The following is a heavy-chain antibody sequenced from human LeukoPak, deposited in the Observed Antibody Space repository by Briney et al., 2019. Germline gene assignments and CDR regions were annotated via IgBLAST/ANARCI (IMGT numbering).Heavy chain of an antibody. CDR2: INHSGST. Sequence: SETLSLTCAVYGGSFSGYYWSWIRQPPGKGPEWIGEINHSGSTNYNPSLKSRVTISVDTSKNQFSLKLSSVTAADTAVYYCARAAIVVVVAADWFDPWGQGTLVTVSS. CDR3: ARAAIVVVVAADWFDP. J-gene: IGHJ5*02. D-gene: IGHD2-15*01. V-gene: IGHV4-34*01. CDR1: GGSFSGYY.